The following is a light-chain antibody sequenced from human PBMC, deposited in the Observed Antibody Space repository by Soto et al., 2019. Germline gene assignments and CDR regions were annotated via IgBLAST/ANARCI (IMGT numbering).Light chain of an antibody. Sequence: EVVLTQSPATLSVSPGERAILSCRASESVSNYLAWYQQKPGQAPRLLIYEASARATGIPSRFSGSGSGTEFTLTINSLQSEDFAVYYCHQYNDWRTFGQGTRVEIK. CDR3: HQYNDWRT. J-gene: IGKJ1*01. V-gene: IGKV3-15*01. CDR1: ESVSNY. CDR2: EAS.